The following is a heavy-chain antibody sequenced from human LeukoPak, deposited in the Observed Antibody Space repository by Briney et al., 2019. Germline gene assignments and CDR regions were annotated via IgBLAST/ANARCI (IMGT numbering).Heavy chain of an antibody. D-gene: IGHD5-24*01. J-gene: IGHJ4*02. Sequence: PGGSLRLSCSAAGFTFRSHAMHWVRQAPGKRLEYVSTINDDGSLTYYADSVKGRFTISRDNSKNTVYLQMNNLRPDDSAVYHCLKGGWATIGPPKDWGQGTQVSVSS. CDR3: LKGGWATIGPPKD. V-gene: IGHV3-64D*08. CDR1: GFTFRSHA. CDR2: INDDGSLT.